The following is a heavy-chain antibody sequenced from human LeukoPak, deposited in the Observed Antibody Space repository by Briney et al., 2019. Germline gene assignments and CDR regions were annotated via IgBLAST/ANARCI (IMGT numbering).Heavy chain of an antibody. V-gene: IGHV1-2*06. D-gene: IGHD4-17*01. Sequence: GASVKVFCKASGYTFTGYHILWVRQAPGQGLEWMGRFDPNSGGTNYAQKFQGRVTMTRDTSINTAYMELSRLRSDDTAVYYCAREHYGDYVVDYWGQGTLVTVSS. CDR1: GYTFTGYH. CDR3: AREHYGDYVVDY. J-gene: IGHJ4*02. CDR2: FDPNSGGT.